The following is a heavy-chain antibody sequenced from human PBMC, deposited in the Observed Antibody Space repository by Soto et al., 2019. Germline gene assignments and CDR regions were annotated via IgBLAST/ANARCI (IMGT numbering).Heavy chain of an antibody. CDR1: GGSISSGDYY. CDR3: ARGRHILTGYYRDLNYGMDV. J-gene: IGHJ6*02. Sequence: PSETLSLTCTVSGGSISSGDYYWSWIRQPPGKGLEWIGYIYYSGSTNYNPSLKSRVTISVDTSKNQFSLKLSSVTAADTAVYYCARGRHILTGYYRDLNYGMDVWGQGTTVTVSS. V-gene: IGHV4-30-4*01. D-gene: IGHD3-9*01. CDR2: IYYSGST.